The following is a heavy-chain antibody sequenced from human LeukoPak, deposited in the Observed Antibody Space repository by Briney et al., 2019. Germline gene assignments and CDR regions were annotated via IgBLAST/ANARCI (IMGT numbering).Heavy chain of an antibody. V-gene: IGHV1-18*01. J-gene: IGHJ6*02. Sequence: VASVKVSCKASGYTFTGYGISWVRQAPGQGLEWMGWISAYNGNTNYAQKLQGRVTMTTDTSTSTAYMELRSLRSDDTAVYYCARVTGTPKDPDSPYYYGMDVWGQGTTVTVSS. D-gene: IGHD2-15*01. CDR1: GYTFTGYG. CDR3: ARVTGTPKDPDSPYYYGMDV. CDR2: ISAYNGNT.